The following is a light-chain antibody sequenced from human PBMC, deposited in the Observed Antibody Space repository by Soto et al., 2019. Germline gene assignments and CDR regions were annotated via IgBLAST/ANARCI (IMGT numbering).Light chain of an antibody. CDR2: KAS. CDR3: QLKTNYPST. Sequence: DIQMTQSPSTLSASVGDRVTITCRASQSISSWLAWYQQKPGKAPKLLIYKASSLESWVPSRLKESASGKKFAVTISYLHTDGFTTYCLQLKTNYPSTCGQGNKMEI. V-gene: IGKV1-5*03. CDR1: QSISSW. J-gene: IGKJ1*01.